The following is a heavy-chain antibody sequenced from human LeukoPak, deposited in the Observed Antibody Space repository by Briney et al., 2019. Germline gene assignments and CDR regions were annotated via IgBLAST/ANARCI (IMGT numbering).Heavy chain of an antibody. J-gene: IGHJ4*02. D-gene: IGHD6-6*01. CDR3: ARGGSIAAKIDY. V-gene: IGHV1-69*13. CDR2: IIPIFGTA. CDR1: GGTFSSYA. Sequence: ASVKVSCKASGGTFSSYAISWVRQAPGQGLEWMGGIIPIFGTANYAQKFQGRVTITADESTSTAYMELSSLRSEDTAVYYCARGGSIAAKIDYWGQGTLVTVSS.